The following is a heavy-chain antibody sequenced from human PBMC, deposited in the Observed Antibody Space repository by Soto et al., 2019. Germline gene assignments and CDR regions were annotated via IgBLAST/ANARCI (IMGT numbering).Heavy chain of an antibody. Sequence: GASVKVSCKASGYTFISYGISWVRQAPGQGLEWMGWISAYNGNTNYAQKLQGRVTMTTDTSTSTAYMELRSLRSDDTAVYYCARDRTSLLWFGELSYYYYYGMDVWGQGTTVTVSS. CDR1: GYTFISYG. CDR2: ISAYNGNT. CDR3: ARDRTSLLWFGELSYYYYYGMDV. J-gene: IGHJ6*02. D-gene: IGHD3-10*01. V-gene: IGHV1-18*01.